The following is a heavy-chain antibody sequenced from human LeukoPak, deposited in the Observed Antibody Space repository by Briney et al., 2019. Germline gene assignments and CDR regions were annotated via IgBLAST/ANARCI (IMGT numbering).Heavy chain of an antibody. Sequence: HPGGSLRLSCATSGFTFSSYGVHWVRQAPGKGLEWVAFIRYDGSNKYYADSVKGRFTISRDNSRTTLYLQMNSLRAEDTAVYYCAKGLHYNILTGYRRDYYFDYWGQGTLVTVSS. D-gene: IGHD3-9*01. CDR1: GFTFSSYG. CDR3: AKGLHYNILTGYRRDYYFDY. CDR2: IRYDGSNK. J-gene: IGHJ4*02. V-gene: IGHV3-30*02.